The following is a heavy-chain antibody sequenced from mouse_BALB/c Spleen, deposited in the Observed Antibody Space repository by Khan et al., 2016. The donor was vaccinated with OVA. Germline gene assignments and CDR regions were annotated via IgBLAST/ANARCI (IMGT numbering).Heavy chain of an antibody. CDR1: GYSITSDYA. D-gene: IGHD1-1*01. Sequence: EVQLQELGPGPVNPSQSLSLTCTVTGYSITSDYAWNWIRQFPGNKLEWMGYISYSGRTSYNPSLKSRISITRDTSKNQVFLQLNSVTTEDTATXFSARSVTITTVVATDFDYWGQGTTLTVSS. CDR2: ISYSGRT. J-gene: IGHJ2*01. CDR3: ARSVTITTVVATDFDY. V-gene: IGHV3-2*02.